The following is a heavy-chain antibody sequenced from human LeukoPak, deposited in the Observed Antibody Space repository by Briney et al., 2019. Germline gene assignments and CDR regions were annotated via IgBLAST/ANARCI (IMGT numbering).Heavy chain of an antibody. CDR3: ARGPAVVLVSHQSSFDY. CDR1: GFTLSRDA. Sequence: GGSLRLSCAASGFTLSRDAMHWVRQVPGKGLEYVSAISSSGGSTYYANSVKGRFTISRDNSKNTLYLQMGSLRTEDMAIYYGARGPAVVLVSHQSSFDYWGQGTLVTVSS. V-gene: IGHV3-64*01. CDR2: ISSSGGST. J-gene: IGHJ4*02. D-gene: IGHD2-8*02.